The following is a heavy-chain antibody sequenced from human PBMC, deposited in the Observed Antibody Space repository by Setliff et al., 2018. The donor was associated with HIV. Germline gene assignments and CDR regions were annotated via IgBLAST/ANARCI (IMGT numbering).Heavy chain of an antibody. D-gene: IGHD3-3*01. V-gene: IGHV7-4-1*02. Sequence: EASVKVSCKASGYSFADYAMNWVRQAPRQGLEWMGYINTNTGNPTYAQGFTGRFVFSFDTSVTTAYLQITGLRTEDTAVYFCARGGTHYDFWSGYRLGYFDLWGRGTLVTVSS. J-gene: IGHJ2*01. CDR3: ARGGTHYDFWSGYRLGYFDL. CDR1: GYSFADYA. CDR2: INTNTGNP.